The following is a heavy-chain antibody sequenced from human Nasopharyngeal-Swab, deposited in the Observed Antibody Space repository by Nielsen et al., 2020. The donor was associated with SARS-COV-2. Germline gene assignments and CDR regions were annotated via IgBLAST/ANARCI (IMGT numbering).Heavy chain of an antibody. V-gene: IGHV3-23*01. CDR1: GFTFSSYA. Sequence: LKISCAASGFTFSSYAMSWDRQAPGKGLEWVSAISGSGGSTYYADSVKGRFTISRDNSKNTLYLQMSSLRAEDTAVYYCAKDGGLTTFPYYYYYGMDVWGQGTTVTVSS. CDR2: ISGSGGST. J-gene: IGHJ6*02. CDR3: AKDGGLTTFPYYYYYGMDV. D-gene: IGHD4/OR15-4a*01.